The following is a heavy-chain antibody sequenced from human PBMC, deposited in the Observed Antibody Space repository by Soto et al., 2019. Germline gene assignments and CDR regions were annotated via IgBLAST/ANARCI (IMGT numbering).Heavy chain of an antibody. CDR1: GFTFSSYG. J-gene: IGHJ1*01. CDR3: ASRITVVRGLVH. D-gene: IGHD3-10*01. V-gene: IGHV3-30*03. Sequence: QVQLVESGGGVVQPVRSLRLSCAASGFTFSSYGMLWVRQAPGKGLEWVAFISYDGSNNLYADSVTGRFTISRDNSKNSVFLQMNSLRPEDTAIYYCASRITVVRGLVHWGQGTLVTVS. CDR2: ISYDGSNN.